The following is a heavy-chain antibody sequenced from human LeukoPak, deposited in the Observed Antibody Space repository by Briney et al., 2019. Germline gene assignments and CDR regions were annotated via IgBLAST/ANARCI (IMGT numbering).Heavy chain of an antibody. Sequence: SETLSLTCTVSGGSISSYYWSWIRQPPGKGLEWVGYIYYSGSTNYNPFLKSRVTISVDTSKNQFSLKLSSVTAADTAVYYCARVATMPSLRSPYFDYWGQGTLVTVSS. J-gene: IGHJ4*02. CDR3: ARVATMPSLRSPYFDY. V-gene: IGHV4-59*01. D-gene: IGHD2-2*01. CDR1: GGSISSYY. CDR2: IYYSGST.